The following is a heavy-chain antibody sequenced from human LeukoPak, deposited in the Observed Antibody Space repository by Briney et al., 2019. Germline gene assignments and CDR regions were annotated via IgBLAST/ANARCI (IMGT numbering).Heavy chain of an antibody. CDR2: IGTAGDT. Sequence: PGGSLRLSCAASGFTFSSYDMHWVRQATGKGLEWVSAIGTAGDTHYPGSVKGRFTISRENAKNSLYLPMNSLRAGDTAVYYCARGAWNYYGSGSYYNFDYWGQGTLVTVSS. CDR3: ARGAWNYYGSGSYYNFDY. CDR1: GFTFSSYD. V-gene: IGHV3-13*04. J-gene: IGHJ4*02. D-gene: IGHD3-10*01.